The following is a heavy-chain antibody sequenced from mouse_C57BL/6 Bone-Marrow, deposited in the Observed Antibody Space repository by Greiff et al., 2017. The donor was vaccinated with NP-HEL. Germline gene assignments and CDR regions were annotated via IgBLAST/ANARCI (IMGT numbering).Heavy chain of an antibody. V-gene: IGHV1-81*01. D-gene: IGHD3-2*02. CDR1: GYTFTSYG. Sequence: VQLQQSGAELARPGASVKLSCKASGYTFTSYGISWVKQRTGPGLEWIGEINPRSGNTYYNEKFKGKATLTADKSSSAAYMELRSLTSEDSAVYFCARSGQLRLSAYWGQGTLVTVSA. J-gene: IGHJ3*01. CDR3: ARSGQLRLSAY. CDR2: INPRSGNT.